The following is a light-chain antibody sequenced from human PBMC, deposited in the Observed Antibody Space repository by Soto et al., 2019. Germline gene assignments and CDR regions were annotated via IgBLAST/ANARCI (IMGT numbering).Light chain of an antibody. CDR2: KAS. CDR1: QSISTW. Sequence: DIQMTQSPSTLSASVGDRVTITCRASQSISTWLAWYQQKPGKAPKLLIYKASNLEGGVPSRFSGSGSGTEFTITISSLQADSFATYYCQQYNTSPLTFGGATTVEFK. V-gene: IGKV1-5*03. J-gene: IGKJ4*01. CDR3: QQYNTSPLT.